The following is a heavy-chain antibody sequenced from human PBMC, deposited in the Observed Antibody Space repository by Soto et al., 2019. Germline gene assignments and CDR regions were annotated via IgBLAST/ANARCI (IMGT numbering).Heavy chain of an antibody. V-gene: IGHV4-34*01. CDR1: GGFVSSGSYY. Sequence: QVQLQQWGAGLLKPSETLSLTCAVYGGFVSSGSYYWSWIRQPPEKGLEWIGEMSHSGGTHFNPSLKSRVIISVDTSKNQFSLKMSSVTAADTALYYCARVERGTATTVVDAFDIWGPGTMVTVSS. D-gene: IGHD1-1*01. J-gene: IGHJ3*02. CDR2: MSHSGGT. CDR3: ARVERGTATTVVDAFDI.